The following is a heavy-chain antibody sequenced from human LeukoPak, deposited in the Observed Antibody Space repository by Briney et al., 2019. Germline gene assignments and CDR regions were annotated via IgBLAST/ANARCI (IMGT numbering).Heavy chain of an antibody. J-gene: IGHJ6*02. D-gene: IGHD1-7*01. Sequence: SETLSLTCTVSGGSITSGNYYWSWIRQPPGKGLEWIGYIFYTGSTNYSPSLKSRVTISVDTSKNQFSLKLSSVTAADTAVYYCARGRTGTTGFYYYYGMDVWGQGTTVTVSS. CDR3: ARGRTGTTGFYYYYGMDV. V-gene: IGHV4-30-4*01. CDR2: IFYTGST. CDR1: GGSITSGNYY.